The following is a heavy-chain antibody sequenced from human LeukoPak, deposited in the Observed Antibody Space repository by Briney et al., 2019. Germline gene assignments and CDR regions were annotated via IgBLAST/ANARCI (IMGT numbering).Heavy chain of an antibody. CDR3: AKDGLYYDGSEHVYYFDS. CDR1: GFTLSRSA. Sequence: PGGSLRLSCAASGFTLSRSAMTWVRQGPGTGLEFVASIIYSGGATYYADSVKGRFTIPRENSKNTLYLQINSLRAEDTDLYYCAKDGLYYDGSEHVYYFDSWGQGTLVTVSS. CDR2: IIYSGGAT. D-gene: IGHD3-22*01. J-gene: IGHJ4*02. V-gene: IGHV3-23*01.